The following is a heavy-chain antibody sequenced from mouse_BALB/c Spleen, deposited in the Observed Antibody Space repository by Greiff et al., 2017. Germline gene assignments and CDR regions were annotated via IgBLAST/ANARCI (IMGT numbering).Heavy chain of an antibody. CDR2: ISYSGST. V-gene: IGHV3-2*02. D-gene: IGHD2-14*01. CDR3: ARGRYDGDYYAMDY. CDR1: GYSITSDYA. J-gene: IGHJ4*01. Sequence: EVQLQESGPGLVKPSQSLSLTCTVTGYSITSDYAWNWIRQFPGNKLEWMGYISYSGSTSYNPSLKSRISITRDTSKNQFFLQLNSVTTEDTATYYCARGRYDGDYYAMDYWGQGTSVTVSS.